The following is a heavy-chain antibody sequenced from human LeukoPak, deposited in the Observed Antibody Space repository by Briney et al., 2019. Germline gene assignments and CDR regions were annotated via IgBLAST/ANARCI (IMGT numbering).Heavy chain of an antibody. D-gene: IGHD4-17*01. J-gene: IGHJ4*02. CDR2: IYYSGST. CDR1: GGSISRTSYY. Sequence: SETLSLTCTVSGGSISRTSYYWGWIRQPPGKGLEWIGSIYYSGSTYYNPSLKSRVTISVDTSKNHFSLKLSSVTAADTAMYYCARLDYGATDYWGQGTLVTVSS. V-gene: IGHV4-39*02. CDR3: ARLDYGATDY.